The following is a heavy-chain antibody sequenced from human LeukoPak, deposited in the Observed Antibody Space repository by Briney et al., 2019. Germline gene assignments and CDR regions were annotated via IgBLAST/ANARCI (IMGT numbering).Heavy chain of an antibody. Sequence: GGSLRLSCAASGFTFSSYEMNWVRQVPGKGLEWVSYISSSGSTIYYADSVKGRFTISRDNAKNSLYLQMNSLRAEDTAVYYCARQLWLRGGYNWFDPWGQGTLVTVSS. CDR1: GFTFSSYE. CDR3: ARQLWLRGGYNWFDP. D-gene: IGHD5-18*01. CDR2: ISSSGSTI. V-gene: IGHV3-48*03. J-gene: IGHJ5*02.